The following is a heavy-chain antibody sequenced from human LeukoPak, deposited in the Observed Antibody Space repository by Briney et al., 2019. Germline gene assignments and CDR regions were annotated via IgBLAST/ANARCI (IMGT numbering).Heavy chain of an antibody. Sequence: GGSLRLSCAASGFTFSSYAMSWVRQAPGKGLEWVSAISGSGGSTYYADSVKGRFTISRDNSKNTLYLQMSSLRAEDTAVYYCAKDRRYDILTGLNDYWGQGTLVTVSS. CDR2: ISGSGGST. CDR3: AKDRRYDILTGLNDY. J-gene: IGHJ4*02. V-gene: IGHV3-23*01. CDR1: GFTFSSYA. D-gene: IGHD3-9*01.